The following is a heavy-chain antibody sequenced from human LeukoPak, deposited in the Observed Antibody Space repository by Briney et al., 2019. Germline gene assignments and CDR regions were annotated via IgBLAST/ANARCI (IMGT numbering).Heavy chain of an antibody. D-gene: IGHD3-3*01. Sequence: SETLSLTCTVSGGSISSYYWSWIRQPPGKGLEWIGYIYYSGSTNYNPSLKSRVTISVDTSKNQFSLKLSSVTAADTAVYYCARGRLESKGWDWFDPWGQGTLVTVSS. J-gene: IGHJ5*02. CDR2: IYYSGST. CDR1: GGSISSYY. CDR3: ARGRLESKGWDWFDP. V-gene: IGHV4-59*08.